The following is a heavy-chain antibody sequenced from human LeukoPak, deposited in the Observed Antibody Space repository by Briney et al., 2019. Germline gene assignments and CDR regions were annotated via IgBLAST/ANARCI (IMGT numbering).Heavy chain of an antibody. Sequence: SVKVSCKASGGTFSSYAISWVRQAPGQGLEWMGGIIPIFGTANYAQKFQGRVTITTDESTSTAYMELSSLRSEDTAVYYCARGGTDVDTAMDLDYWGQGTLVTVSS. CDR1: GGTFSSYA. CDR2: IIPIFGTA. CDR3: ARGGTDVDTAMDLDY. J-gene: IGHJ4*02. V-gene: IGHV1-69*05. D-gene: IGHD5-18*01.